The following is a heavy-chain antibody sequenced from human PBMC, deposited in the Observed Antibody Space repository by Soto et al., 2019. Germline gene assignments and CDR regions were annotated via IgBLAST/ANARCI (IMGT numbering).Heavy chain of an antibody. V-gene: IGHV2-5*02. Sequence: QITLKESGPTLVKPTQTLTLTCTFSGLSLSTSGEAVGWIRQPPGKALDWLALIYWDDDKRYNPTLKTRLTITKDTPKNQVVLTLTTMDPVDTATYYCAHYVSTSPAGWFAPWGQGILVPVSS. D-gene: IGHD3-10*02. J-gene: IGHJ5*02. CDR2: IYWDDDK. CDR1: GLSLSTSGEA. CDR3: AHYVSTSPAGWFAP.